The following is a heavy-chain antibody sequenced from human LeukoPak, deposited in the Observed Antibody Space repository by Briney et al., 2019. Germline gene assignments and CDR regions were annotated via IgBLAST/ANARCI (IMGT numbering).Heavy chain of an antibody. D-gene: IGHD3-10*01. CDR1: GFTFSSYA. CDR3: ASDPNGSGSYGIFDY. CDR2: ISYDGSNK. Sequence: PGGSLRLSCAASGFTFSSYAMHWVRQAPGKGLEWVAVISYDGSNKYYADSVKGRFTISRDNSKNTLYLQMNSLRAEDTAVYYCASDPNGSGSYGIFDYWGQGTLVTVSS. J-gene: IGHJ4*02. V-gene: IGHV3-30*01.